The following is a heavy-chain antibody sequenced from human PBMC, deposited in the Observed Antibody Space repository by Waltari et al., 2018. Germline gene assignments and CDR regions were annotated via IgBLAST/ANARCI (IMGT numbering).Heavy chain of an antibody. J-gene: IGHJ3*01. CDR1: GYTFTDYY. V-gene: IGHV1-69-2*01. Sequence: EVQLVQSGAEVTKPGATVKISCKVSGYTFTDYYMHWVQQAPGKGLEWMGLVNPEDGETNNAEKFQGRVTITADTSTDTAYMELSSLRSEDAAVYYCATVAGIAAAGPDSWGQGTMVTVSS. CDR3: ATVAGIAAAGPDS. D-gene: IGHD6-13*01. CDR2: VNPEDGET.